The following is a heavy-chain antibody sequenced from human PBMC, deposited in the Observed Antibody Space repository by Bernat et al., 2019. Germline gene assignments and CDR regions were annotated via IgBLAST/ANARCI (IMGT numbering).Heavy chain of an antibody. V-gene: IGHV3-11*06. J-gene: IGHJ3*02. CDR2: ISSSSSYT. CDR1: GFTFSDYY. Sequence: QVQLVESGGGLVKPGGSLRLSCAASGFTFSDYYMSWIRQAPGKGLEWVSYISSSSSYTNYADSVKGRFTISRDNAKNSLYLQMNSLRAEDTAVYYCARGYCSGGSCCPDAFDIWGQGTMVTVSS. CDR3: ARGYCSGGSCCPDAFDI. D-gene: IGHD2-15*01.